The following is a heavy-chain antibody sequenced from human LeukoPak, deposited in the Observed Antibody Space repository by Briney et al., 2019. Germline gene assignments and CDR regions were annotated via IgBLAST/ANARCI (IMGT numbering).Heavy chain of an antibody. CDR2: INSDGSWT. J-gene: IGHJ4*02. V-gene: IGHV3-74*01. Sequence: GALRLSCAASGNYWMHWVRQALGKGLVWVSHINSDGSWTSYADSVKGRFTISKDNAKNTVYLQMNSLRAEDTAAYYCVSFYETYWGRGTLVTVSS. CDR1: GNYW. CDR3: VSFYETY. D-gene: IGHD2/OR15-2a*01.